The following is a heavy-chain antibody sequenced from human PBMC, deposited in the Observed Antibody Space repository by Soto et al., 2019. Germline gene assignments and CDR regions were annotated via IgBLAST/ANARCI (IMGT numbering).Heavy chain of an antibody. J-gene: IGHJ3*02. CDR3: ARAGNSGSYLDAFDI. CDR2: IGTTGDT. Sequence: GGSLRLSCAASGFTFSSYDMHWVRQATGKGLEWVSAIGTTGDTYYPGSVKGGFPISRENAKNSLYLQMNSLRAEDTAVYYCARAGNSGSYLDAFDIWGQGTMVTVSS. CDR1: GFTFSSYD. V-gene: IGHV3-13*01. D-gene: IGHD1-26*01.